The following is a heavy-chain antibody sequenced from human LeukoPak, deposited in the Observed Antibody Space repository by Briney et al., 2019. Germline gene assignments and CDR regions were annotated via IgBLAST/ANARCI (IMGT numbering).Heavy chain of an antibody. Sequence: GGSLRLSCAASGFTFSSYWMSWVRQAPGKGLEWVANIKQDGSEKYYVDSVKGRFTISRDNAKNSPYLQMNSLRAEDTAAYYCARVGYDILTGYYSFDYWGQGTLVTVSS. CDR2: IKQDGSEK. CDR1: GFTFSSYW. D-gene: IGHD3-9*01. V-gene: IGHV3-7*01. CDR3: ARVGYDILTGYYSFDY. J-gene: IGHJ4*02.